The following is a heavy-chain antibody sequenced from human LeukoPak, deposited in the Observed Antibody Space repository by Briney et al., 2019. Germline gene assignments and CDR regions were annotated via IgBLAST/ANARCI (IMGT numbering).Heavy chain of an antibody. D-gene: IGHD6-19*01. CDR2: IYYSGTT. Sequence: PSETLTLTCNVSGVTISTYYWSWIRQPPGKGLEWMANIYYSGTTNYNPSLKSRVTISVDPSKNQVSLKLTSVTAADTAVYYCAGTYSSGWAVYYYYGMDVWGQGTTVSVSS. V-gene: IGHV4-59*01. CDR1: GVTISTYY. CDR3: AGTYSSGWAVYYYYGMDV. J-gene: IGHJ6*02.